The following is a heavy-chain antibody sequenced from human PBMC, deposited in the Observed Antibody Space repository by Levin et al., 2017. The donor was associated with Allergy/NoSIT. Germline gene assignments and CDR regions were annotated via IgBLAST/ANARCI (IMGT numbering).Heavy chain of an antibody. CDR1: GGSISSSSYY. J-gene: IGHJ3*02. D-gene: IGHD5-12*01. CDR3: ARPGGPDSGHDPAAFDI. V-gene: IGHV4-39*01. Sequence: PSETLSLTCTVSGGSISSSSYYWGWLRQPPGTGLEWIGSIYYSGSTYYNPSLKSRVTISVDTSKHQFSLKLSSVTAADTAVYYCARPGGPDSGHDPAAFDIWGQGTMVTVSS. CDR2: IYYSGST.